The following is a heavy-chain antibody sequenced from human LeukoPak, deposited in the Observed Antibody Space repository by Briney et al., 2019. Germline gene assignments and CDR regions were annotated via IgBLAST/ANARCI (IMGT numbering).Heavy chain of an antibody. D-gene: IGHD6-19*01. V-gene: IGHV3-11*06. J-gene: IGHJ2*01. CDR2: ISSSSSYT. CDR1: GFTFSDYY. Sequence: GGSLRLSCAASGFTFSDYYMSWIRQAPGKGLEWVSYISSSSSYTNYADSVKGRFTISRDNAKNSLYLQMNSLRAEDTAVYYCARGAVSYSSGWYANWYLDLWGRGTPVTVSS. CDR3: ARGAVSYSSGWYANWYLDL.